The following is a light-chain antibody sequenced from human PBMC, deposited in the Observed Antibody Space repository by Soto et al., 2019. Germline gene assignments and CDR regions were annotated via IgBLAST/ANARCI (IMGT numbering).Light chain of an antibody. CDR1: SSDVGTHNY. V-gene: IGLV2-8*01. J-gene: IGLJ3*02. CDR2: EVN. CDR3: SSYAGGNNWV. Sequence: QSVLTQPPSAPGSPGQSVTISCTGTSSDVGTHNYVSWYQQKPGKAPKLMLYEVNKRPSGVPDRFSGSKSGNTASLTVSGLQAEDEANYYCSSYAGGNNWVFGGGTKVTVL.